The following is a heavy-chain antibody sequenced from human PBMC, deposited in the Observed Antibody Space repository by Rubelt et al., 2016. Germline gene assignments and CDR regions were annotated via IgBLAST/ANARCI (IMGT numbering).Heavy chain of an antibody. Sequence: GSLRLSCEASGFTFSSYSMLWVRQDPGKGLVWVSRINGDGSSTSYADSVKGRFTISRDNSKNTLYLQLTSLRAEDTAVYYCAKDRRGNWNYVGAFDNWGQGTLVTVSS. CDR1: GFTFSSYS. D-gene: IGHD1-7*01. CDR2: INGDGSST. J-gene: IGHJ4*02. V-gene: IGHV3-74*01. CDR3: AKDRRGNWNYVGAFDN.